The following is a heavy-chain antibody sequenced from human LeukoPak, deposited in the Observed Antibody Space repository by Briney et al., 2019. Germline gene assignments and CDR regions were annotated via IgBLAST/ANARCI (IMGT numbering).Heavy chain of an antibody. J-gene: IGHJ1*01. Sequence: PGGSLRLSCAASGFTFSNYWMHWVRQAPGKGLVWVSLIKRDGSTNYAYSVMGRITISTHNANYTVSLQMNSLRAEDVGVYYCARAPSEIGGYYPEYFRHWGQGTLVTVSS. D-gene: IGHD3-22*01. CDR3: ARAPSEIGGYYPEYFRH. CDR1: GFTFSNYW. V-gene: IGHV3-74*01. CDR2: IKRDGST.